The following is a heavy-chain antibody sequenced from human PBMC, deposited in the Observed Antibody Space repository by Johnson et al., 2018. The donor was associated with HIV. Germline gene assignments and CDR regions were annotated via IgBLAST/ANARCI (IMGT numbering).Heavy chain of an antibody. Sequence: VQLVESGGGLVQPGGSLRLSCAASGFTFDDYAMHWVRQAPEKGLEWVSGISWNSGSIGYADSVKGRFTISRDNAKNSLYLQMNSLRAEDTAVYYCARDRVWFGELSNAFDIWGQGTMVTVSS. CDR1: GFTFDDYA. D-gene: IGHD3-10*01. CDR2: ISWNSGSI. CDR3: ARDRVWFGELSNAFDI. J-gene: IGHJ3*02. V-gene: IGHV3-9*01.